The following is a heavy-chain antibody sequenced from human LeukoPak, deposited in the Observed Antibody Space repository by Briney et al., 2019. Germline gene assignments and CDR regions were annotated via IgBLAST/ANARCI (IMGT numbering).Heavy chain of an antibody. V-gene: IGHV4-30-4*07. CDR2: IYYSGST. CDR1: GGSISSGDYS. J-gene: IGHJ5*02. D-gene: IGHD3-10*01. Sequence: SQTLSLTCAVSGGSISSGDYSWSWIRQPPGKGLEWIGNIYYSGSTYYNPSLKSRVNISVDTSKNQFSLKLTSVTAADTAVYYCARSQFYGSGSYQGRWFDPWGQGTLVTVSS. CDR3: ARSQFYGSGSYQGRWFDP.